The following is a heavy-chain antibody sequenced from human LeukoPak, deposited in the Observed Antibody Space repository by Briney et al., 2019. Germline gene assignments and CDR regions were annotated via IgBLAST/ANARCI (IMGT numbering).Heavy chain of an antibody. D-gene: IGHD5-18*01. CDR1: GFTFSNHA. CDR2: IGPPGGTT. CDR3: AREYSYGYDDWFDP. V-gene: IGHV3-23*01. Sequence: PGGSLRLSCAASGFTFSNHAMSWFCQAPGKGLEWVSAIGPPGGTTYFADSVKGRFNISRDNSKNTLYLQMNSLRAGDTAIYYCAREYSYGYDDWFDPWGQGTLVTVSS. J-gene: IGHJ5*02.